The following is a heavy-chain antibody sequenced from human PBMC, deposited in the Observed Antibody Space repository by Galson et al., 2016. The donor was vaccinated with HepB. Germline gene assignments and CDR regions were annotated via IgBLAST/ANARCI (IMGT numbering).Heavy chain of an antibody. CDR1: GFTLSSYW. Sequence: SLRLSCAASGFTLSSYWMSWVRRAPGKGLAWVANKKKNGREKYSAASVKGRSTIPRDNAKNSLYLQMNSLRAEDTAVYYCARVSLRFLEWLRLLTTLEFDYWGQGTLVTVSS. D-gene: IGHD3-3*01. CDR3: ARVSLRFLEWLRLLTTLEFDY. J-gene: IGHJ4*02. V-gene: IGHV3-7*03. CDR2: KKKNGREK.